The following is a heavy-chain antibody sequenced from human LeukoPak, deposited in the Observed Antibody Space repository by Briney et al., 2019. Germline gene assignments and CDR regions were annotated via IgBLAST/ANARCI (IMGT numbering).Heavy chain of an antibody. CDR1: GGSISSSSYY. V-gene: IGHV4-39*01. J-gene: IGHJ5*02. CDR3: ARHLIGSVGWFDP. CDR2: FYYSGST. Sequence: SETLSLTCTVSGGSISSSSYYWGWIRQPPGKGLEWIGSFYYSGSTYYNPSLKSRVTISVDTSKNQFSLKLSSVTAADTAVYSCARHLIGSVGWFDPWGQGTLVTVSS. D-gene: IGHD2-15*01.